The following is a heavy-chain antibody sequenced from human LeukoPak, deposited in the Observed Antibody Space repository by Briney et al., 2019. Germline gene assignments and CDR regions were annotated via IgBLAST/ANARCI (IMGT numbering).Heavy chain of an antibody. D-gene: IGHD5-24*01. V-gene: IGHV3-33*01. CDR2: IWYDGSNK. CDR1: GFTFSSYG. Sequence: PVGALRLSCAASGFTFSSYGMHWVRQAPGKGLEWVAVIWYDGSNKYYADSVKGRFTISRDNSKNTLYLQMNSLRAEDTAVYYCARDMGDGYNFDYWGQGTLVTVSS. CDR3: ARDMGDGYNFDY. J-gene: IGHJ4*02.